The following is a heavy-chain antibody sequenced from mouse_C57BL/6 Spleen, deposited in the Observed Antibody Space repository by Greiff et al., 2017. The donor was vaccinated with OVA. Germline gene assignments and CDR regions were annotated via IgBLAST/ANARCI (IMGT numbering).Heavy chain of an antibody. CDR2: INYDGSST. CDR1: GFTFSDYY. Sequence: EVKVVESEGGLVQPGSSMKLSCTASGFTFSDYYMAWVRQVPEKGLEWVANINYDGSSTYYLDSLKSRFIISRDNAKNILYLQMSSLKSEDTATYYCAREYGNYLDYWGQGTTLTVSS. D-gene: IGHD2-10*02. V-gene: IGHV5-16*01. J-gene: IGHJ2*01. CDR3: AREYGNYLDY.